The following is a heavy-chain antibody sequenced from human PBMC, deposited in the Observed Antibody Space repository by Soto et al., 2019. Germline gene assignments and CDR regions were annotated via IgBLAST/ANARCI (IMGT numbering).Heavy chain of an antibody. CDR1: GYTFTSYW. Sequence: KVSCKASGYTFTSYWIGWVRQMPGKGLEWMGIIYPGDSDTRYSPSFQGQVTISADKSISTAYLQWSSLKASDTAMYYCARHTGTTVYYYYYGMDVWGQGTTVTVSS. V-gene: IGHV5-51*01. CDR3: ARHTGTTVYYYYYGMDV. J-gene: IGHJ6*02. CDR2: IYPGDSDT. D-gene: IGHD1-7*01.